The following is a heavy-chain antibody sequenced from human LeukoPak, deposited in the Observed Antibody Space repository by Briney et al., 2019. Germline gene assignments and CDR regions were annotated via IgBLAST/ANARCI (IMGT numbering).Heavy chain of an antibody. Sequence: GGSLRLSCAASGFTFSSYAMNWVRQAPGKGLEWISSISGSGDNTYYADSVKGRFTISRDNSKNTLYLQMNSLRAEDTAVYYCARDRRDGYNSIDYWGQGTLVTVSS. V-gene: IGHV3-23*01. CDR2: ISGSGDNT. CDR1: GFTFSSYA. CDR3: ARDRRDGYNSIDY. J-gene: IGHJ4*02. D-gene: IGHD5-24*01.